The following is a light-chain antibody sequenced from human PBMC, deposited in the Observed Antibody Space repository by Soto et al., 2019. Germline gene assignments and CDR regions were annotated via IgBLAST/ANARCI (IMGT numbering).Light chain of an antibody. J-gene: IGKJ4*01. CDR2: QGS. V-gene: IGKV1-5*03. CDR3: QQYDSYPLT. CDR1: RSISNA. Sequence: DIQLTQSPSSLSASVGDRVTITCRASRSISNALAWYQQRPGKAPTHLIYQGSTLQREVSSRFSGSGSGTEFTLTISSLQPDDFATYYCQQYDSYPLTFGGGTRVDIK.